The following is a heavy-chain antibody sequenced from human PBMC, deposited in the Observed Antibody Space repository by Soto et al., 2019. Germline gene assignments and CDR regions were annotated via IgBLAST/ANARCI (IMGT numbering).Heavy chain of an antibody. V-gene: IGHV4-34*01. D-gene: IGHD6-13*01. J-gene: IGHJ4*02. CDR2: INHSGST. CDR3: ARAVLGQHLVDY. CDR1: GGSFSGYY. Sequence: PSETLSLTCAVYGGSFSGYYWSWIRQPPGKGLEWIGEINHSGSTNYNPSLKSRVTISVDTSKNQFSLKLTSVTAADTAVYYCARAVLGQHLVDYWGQGTRVTVAS.